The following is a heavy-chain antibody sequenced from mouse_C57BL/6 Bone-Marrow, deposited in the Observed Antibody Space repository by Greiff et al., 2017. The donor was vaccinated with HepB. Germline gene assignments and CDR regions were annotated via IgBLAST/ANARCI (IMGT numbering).Heavy chain of an antibody. Sequence: VQLQQSGAELVRPGASVKLSCTASGFNIKDDYMHWVKQRPEQGLEWIGWIDPENGDTEYASKFQGKATITADTSSNTAYLQLSSLTSEDTVVYYCTSTLMDYWGQGTSVTVSS. D-gene: IGHD2-1*01. CDR3: TSTLMDY. CDR2: IDPENGDT. CDR1: GFNIKDDY. V-gene: IGHV14-4*01. J-gene: IGHJ4*01.